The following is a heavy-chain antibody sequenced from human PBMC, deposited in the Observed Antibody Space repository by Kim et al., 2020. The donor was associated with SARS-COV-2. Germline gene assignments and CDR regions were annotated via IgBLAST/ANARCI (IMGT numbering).Heavy chain of an antibody. CDR3: ARRMMTSKSPFDY. J-gene: IGHJ4*02. CDR2: VSSSSTTI. CDR1: GFCFSDYR. D-gene: IGHD4-17*01. V-gene: IGHV3-48*04. Sequence: GGSLRLSCVGSGFCFSDYRMNWVRQAPGKGLEWISYVSSSSTTIYYADSVRGRFTTSRDNAKNSLYLLMNSLRAEDTAVYYCARRMMTSKSPFDYWGQGTLVTVSS.